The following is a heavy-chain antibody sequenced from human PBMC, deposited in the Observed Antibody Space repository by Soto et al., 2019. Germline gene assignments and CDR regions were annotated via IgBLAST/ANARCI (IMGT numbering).Heavy chain of an antibody. J-gene: IGHJ4*02. CDR3: ARDEVGATDFDY. D-gene: IGHD1-26*01. CDR1: GYTFTSYG. CDR2: ISAYNGNT. Sequence: QVQLVQSGAEVKKPGASVKVSCKASGYTFTSYGISWVRQAPGQGLEWMGWISAYNGNTNYAQKLQGRVTMTTDTSPSTAYMGLRSLRSADTAGYYWARDEVGATDFDYWGQGTLVTVSP. V-gene: IGHV1-18*01.